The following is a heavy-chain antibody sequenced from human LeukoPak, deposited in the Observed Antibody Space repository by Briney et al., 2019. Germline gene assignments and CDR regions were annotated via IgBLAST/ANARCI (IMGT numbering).Heavy chain of an antibody. V-gene: IGHV3-30*04. CDR2: TSYDGSNK. CDR3: ASSYDYVWGSYRYWTDY. J-gene: IGHJ4*02. CDR1: GFTFSSYA. Sequence: GGSLRLSCAASGFTFSSYAMHWVRQAPGKGLEWVAVTSYDGSNKYYADSVKGRFTISRDNSKNTLYLQMNSLRAEDTAVYYCASSYDYVWGSYRYWTDYWGQGTLVTVSS. D-gene: IGHD3-16*02.